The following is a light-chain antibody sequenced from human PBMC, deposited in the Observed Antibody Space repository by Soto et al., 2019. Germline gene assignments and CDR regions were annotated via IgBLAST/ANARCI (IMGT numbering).Light chain of an antibody. CDR2: GAS. Sequence: EIVMTQSPATLSVSPGERATLSCRASQSISSELAWYQQKPGQPPRLLIYGASTRATGVPARFTGSGSGSDFTLTISGLQSEDCAVYYCQQGHNWPLTFGQGTRLEL. CDR3: QQGHNWPLT. V-gene: IGKV3-15*01. J-gene: IGKJ2*01. CDR1: QSISSE.